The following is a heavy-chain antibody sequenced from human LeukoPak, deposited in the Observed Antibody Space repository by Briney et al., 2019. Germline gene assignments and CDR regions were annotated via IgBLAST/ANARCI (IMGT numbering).Heavy chain of an antibody. CDR3: ARHITDSSGWYLNWFDP. V-gene: IGHV4-34*01. Sequence: SETLSLTCAVYGGSFSGYYWSWIRQPPGKGLEWIGEINHSGSTNYNPSLKSRVTISVDTSKNQFSLKLSSVTAADTAVYYCARHITDSSGWYLNWFDPWGQGTLVTVSS. CDR2: INHSGST. J-gene: IGHJ5*02. D-gene: IGHD6-19*01. CDR1: GGSFSGYY.